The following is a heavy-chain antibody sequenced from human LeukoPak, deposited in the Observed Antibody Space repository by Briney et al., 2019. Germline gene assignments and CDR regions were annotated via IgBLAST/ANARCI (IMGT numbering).Heavy chain of an antibody. J-gene: IGHJ4*02. V-gene: IGHV3-23*01. CDR2: ISGSGGST. D-gene: IGHD1-14*01. Sequence: GGTLRLSCAASGFTFSSYGMSWVRQAPGKGLEWVSAISGSGGSTYYADSVKGRFTISRDDSENTLYLQMNSLRAEDTAVYYCAKATGYLLWGQGTLVTVSS. CDR1: GFTFSSYG. CDR3: AKATGYLL.